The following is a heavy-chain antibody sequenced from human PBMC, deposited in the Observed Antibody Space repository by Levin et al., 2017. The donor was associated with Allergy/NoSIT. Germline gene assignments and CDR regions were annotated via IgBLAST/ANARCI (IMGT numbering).Heavy chain of an antibody. D-gene: IGHD2-15*01. J-gene: IGHJ3*02. V-gene: IGHV3-53*01. CDR2: IYSGDNT. CDR3: ARDYGLGSCRGSSCYCLAFDI. CDR1: GITVSSNY. Sequence: PGESLKISCAASGITVSSNYMSWVRQAPGKALEWVSVIYSGDNTYYADSVKGRFSISRDNSKNTLYLQMNSLRAEDTAVYYCARDYGLGSCRGSSCYCLAFDIWGQGTMVTVSS.